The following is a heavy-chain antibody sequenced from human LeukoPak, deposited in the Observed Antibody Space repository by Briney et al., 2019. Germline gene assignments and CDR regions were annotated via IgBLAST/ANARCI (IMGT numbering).Heavy chain of an antibody. CDR2: IYSGGST. V-gene: IGHV3-66*02. Sequence: GGSLRLSCAASGFTFSDYYMTWIRQAPGKGLEWVSVIYSGGSTYYADSVKGRFTISRDNSKNTLYLQMNSLRAEETAVYYCARDPQYSSSWNFDYWGQGTLVTVSS. J-gene: IGHJ4*02. CDR3: ARDPQYSSSWNFDY. CDR1: GFTFSDYY. D-gene: IGHD6-13*01.